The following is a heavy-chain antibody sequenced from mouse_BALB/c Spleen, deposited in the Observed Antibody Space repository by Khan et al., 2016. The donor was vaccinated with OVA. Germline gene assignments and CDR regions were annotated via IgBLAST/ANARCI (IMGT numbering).Heavy chain of an antibody. D-gene: IGHD1-2*01. V-gene: IGHV1-77*01. CDR2: ISPGSGDT. CDR1: GYTFTDYY. Sequence: QVQLQQSGAELARPGASVKLSCTASGYTFTDYYINWVKQRTGQGLEWIGEISPGSGDTYYNERFMGKATMTADKSSSTPYLQLSSLTSEASAVYFCARRNFFGYTFAYWGQGTLVTVSA. J-gene: IGHJ3*01. CDR3: ARRNFFGYTFAY.